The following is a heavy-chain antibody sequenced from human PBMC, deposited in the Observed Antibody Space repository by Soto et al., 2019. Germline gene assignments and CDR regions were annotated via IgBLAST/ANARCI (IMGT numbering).Heavy chain of an antibody. Sequence: GESLKISCRGSGYSFTSYWIGWVRQMPEKGLEWMGIIYPGDSDTRYSPSFQGQVTISADKSISTAYLQWSSLKASDTALYFCARPFDSSGRFDSWGQGTLVTVSS. D-gene: IGHD6-19*01. J-gene: IGHJ5*01. CDR3: ARPFDSSGRFDS. V-gene: IGHV5-51*01. CDR1: GYSFTSYW. CDR2: IYPGDSDT.